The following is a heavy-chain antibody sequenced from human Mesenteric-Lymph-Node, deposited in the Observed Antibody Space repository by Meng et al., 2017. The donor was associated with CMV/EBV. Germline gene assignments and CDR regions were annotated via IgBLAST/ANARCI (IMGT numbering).Heavy chain of an antibody. J-gene: IGHJ4*02. CDR2: IDWNGGNI. V-gene: IGHV3-9*01. CDR3: ARDSRDCRSTSCFDF. Sequence: GGSLRLSCAASGFTFDDYTMQWVRQAPGKGLEWVSYIDWNGGNIAYADSVKGRFTVSRDNAKNSVYLQMDSLRAEDTAVYHCARDSRDCRSTSCFDFWGQGTVVTVSS. D-gene: IGHD2-2*01. CDR1: GFTFDDYT.